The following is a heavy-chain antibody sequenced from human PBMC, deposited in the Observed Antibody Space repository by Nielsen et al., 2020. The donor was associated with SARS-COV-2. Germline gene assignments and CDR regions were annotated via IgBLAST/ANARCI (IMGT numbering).Heavy chain of an antibody. D-gene: IGHD5-12*01. CDR2: ISGSGGST. V-gene: IGHV3-23*01. J-gene: IGHJ3*02. Sequence: GESLKISCAASGFTFSSYAMRWVRQAPGKGLEWVSAISGSGGSTYYADSVKGRFTISGDNSKNTLFLQMNSLRAEDTAVYYCAKQYSDNYYDAFDIWGQGTMVTVSS. CDR3: AKQYSDNYYDAFDI. CDR1: GFTFSSYA.